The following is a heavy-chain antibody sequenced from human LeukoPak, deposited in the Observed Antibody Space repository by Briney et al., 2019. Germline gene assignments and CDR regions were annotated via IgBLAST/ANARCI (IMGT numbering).Heavy chain of an antibody. D-gene: IGHD2-8*02. Sequence: SQTLSLTCTVSGGSVSSGSYYWTWIRQPAGKGLEWIGRIYTSGITNYNPSLKSRVAISLDTSKNQFSLKLSSVTAADTAVYYCARDRVTGWFDPWGQGTLVTVSS. CDR1: GGSVSSGSYY. V-gene: IGHV4-61*02. J-gene: IGHJ5*02. CDR2: IYTSGIT. CDR3: ARDRVTGWFDP.